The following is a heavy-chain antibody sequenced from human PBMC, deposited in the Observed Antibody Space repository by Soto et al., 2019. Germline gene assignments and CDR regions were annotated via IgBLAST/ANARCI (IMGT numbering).Heavy chain of an antibody. D-gene: IGHD1-26*01. Sequence: EVQLVESGGGLVKPGGSLRLSCAASGFTFSSYSMNWVRQAPGKGLEWVSSISSSSSYIYYADSVKGRFTISRDNAKNSLYLHMNSLRAEATAVYYCARDLSWESRHLHDYYYYMDVWGKGTTVTVSS. CDR2: ISSSSSYI. J-gene: IGHJ6*03. CDR3: ARDLSWESRHLHDYYYYMDV. V-gene: IGHV3-21*01. CDR1: GFTFSSYS.